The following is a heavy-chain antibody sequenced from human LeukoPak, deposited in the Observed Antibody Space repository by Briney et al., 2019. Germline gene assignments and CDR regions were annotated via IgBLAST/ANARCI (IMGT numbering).Heavy chain of an antibody. J-gene: IGHJ1*01. CDR1: GFTFSSYA. CDR3: AKDPTAAGTAEYFQH. CDR2: ISGSGGST. V-gene: IGHV3-23*01. Sequence: PGGSLRLSYAASGFTFSSYAMSWVRQAPGKGLEWVSTISGSGGSTYYADSVKGRFTISRDNSKNTLYLQMNSLRAEDTAVYYCAKDPTAAGTAEYFQHWGQGTLVTVSS. D-gene: IGHD6-13*01.